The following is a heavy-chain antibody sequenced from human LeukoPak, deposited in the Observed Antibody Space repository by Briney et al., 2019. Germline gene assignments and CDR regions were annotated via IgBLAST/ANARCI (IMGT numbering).Heavy chain of an antibody. J-gene: IGHJ4*02. D-gene: IGHD3-22*01. Sequence: PGGSLRLSCATSGFIFNNYWMRWVRQAPGKGLEGVANTKRDGSDKYYVDSVKCRFTISRDNARNSVYLQMNSLRVEDTAVYYCARDSSPWMIDEWGQGTLLTVSS. CDR3: ARDSSPWMIDE. CDR1: GFIFNNYW. CDR2: TKRDGSDK. V-gene: IGHV3-7*01.